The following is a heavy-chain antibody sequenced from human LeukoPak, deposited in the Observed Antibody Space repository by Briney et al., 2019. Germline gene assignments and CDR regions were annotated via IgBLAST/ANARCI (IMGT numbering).Heavy chain of an antibody. CDR1: GFSFSSYS. J-gene: IGHJ1*01. CDR2: IKQDGSEK. CDR3: VGSTGWLLQR. Sequence: GGSLRLSCAASGFSFSSYSMHWVRQAPGKGLEWVANIKQDGSEKYYVDSVKGRFTISRDNAKNSLYLQMNSLRADDTAMYYCVGSTGWLLQRWGQGTLVTVSS. V-gene: IGHV3-7*01. D-gene: IGHD6-19*01.